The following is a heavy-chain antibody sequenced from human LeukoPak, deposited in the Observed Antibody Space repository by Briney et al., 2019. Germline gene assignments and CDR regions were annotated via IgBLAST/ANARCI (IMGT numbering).Heavy chain of an antibody. CDR2: ISYSGNT. CDR3: ARHCCSGPAKRVFDI. Sequence: SETLSLTCTVSGGSIISGDYHWGWVRQPPGKGLEWIGTISYSGNTDYNPSFRSRLTISVDTSNNQFSLRLGSVTAADAAVYHCARHCCSGPAKRVFDIWGQGTMVTVSS. J-gene: IGHJ3*02. D-gene: IGHD2-15*01. V-gene: IGHV4-39*01. CDR1: GGSIISGDYH.